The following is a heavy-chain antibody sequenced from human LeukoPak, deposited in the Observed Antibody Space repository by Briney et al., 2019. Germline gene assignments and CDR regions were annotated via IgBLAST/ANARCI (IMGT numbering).Heavy chain of an antibody. CDR2: IHTSGNT. CDR3: ARDRGDYGGPDY. J-gene: IGHJ4*02. Sequence: SQTLSLTCTVSGGSISSYYCSWIRQPAGKGLEWIGRIHTSGNTNYNPSLKSRVTMSVDTSKKQFSLKLSSVAGADTAVYYCARDRGDYGGPDYWGQGTLVTVSS. V-gene: IGHV4-4*07. D-gene: IGHD4-23*01. CDR1: GGSISSYY.